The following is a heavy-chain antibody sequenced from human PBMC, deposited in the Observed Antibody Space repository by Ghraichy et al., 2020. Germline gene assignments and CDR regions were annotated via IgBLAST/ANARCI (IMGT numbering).Heavy chain of an antibody. Sequence: GGSLRLSCVASELSVSNYGMHWLHQAPGKGLEWVADVSHDGTNRYYADSVKGRFTISRDNSRNTLFLQMDTLRSEDTAVYYCAKVSSGDGTGAEHFQHWGQGTLVTVFS. V-gene: IGHV3-30*18. J-gene: IGHJ1*01. CDR2: VSHDGTNR. CDR3: AKVSSGDGTGAEHFQH. CDR1: ELSVSNYG. D-gene: IGHD2-21*02.